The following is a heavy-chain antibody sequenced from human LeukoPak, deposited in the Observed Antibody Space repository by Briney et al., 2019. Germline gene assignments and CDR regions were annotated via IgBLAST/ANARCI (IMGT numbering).Heavy chain of an antibody. Sequence: PSETLSLTCTVSGGSISSGGYYWSWMRQHPGKGLEWIGYIYYSGSTNYNPSLKSRVTISVDTSKNQFSLKLSSVTAADTAVYYCAGLSDYYGSGSYYNWFDPWGQGTLVTVSS. CDR2: IYYSGST. V-gene: IGHV4-61*08. CDR3: AGLSDYYGSGSYYNWFDP. D-gene: IGHD3-10*01. J-gene: IGHJ5*02. CDR1: GGSISSGGYY.